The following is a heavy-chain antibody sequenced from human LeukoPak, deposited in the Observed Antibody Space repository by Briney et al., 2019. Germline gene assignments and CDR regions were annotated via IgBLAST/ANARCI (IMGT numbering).Heavy chain of an antibody. CDR1: GGSFSDYF. CDR2: ISHSGST. D-gene: IGHD3-22*01. CDR3: VTYYYGSSAPKRNY. Sequence: SETLSLTCAVYGGSFSDYFWSWIRQPPGKGLEWIGEISHSGSTTYNPSLRSRVTISGDTSKKQFSLELSSVTAADTAVYYCVTYYYGSSAPKRNYWGQGILVTVSS. J-gene: IGHJ4*02. V-gene: IGHV4-34*01.